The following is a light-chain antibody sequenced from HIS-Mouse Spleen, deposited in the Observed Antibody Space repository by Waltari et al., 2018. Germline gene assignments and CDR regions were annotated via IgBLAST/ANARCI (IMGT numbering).Light chain of an antibody. J-gene: IGLJ2*01. V-gene: IGLV2-14*03. Sequence: QSALTQPASVSRSPGQSITISCPGTRSAVGGYNYVSWYQQHPGKAPKLMSYDVSNRPSGVSNRFAGSKTGNTASLTISGLQAEDEADYYCSSYTSSSTEVFGGGTKLTVL. CDR1: RSAVGGYNY. CDR2: DVS. CDR3: SSYTSSSTEV.